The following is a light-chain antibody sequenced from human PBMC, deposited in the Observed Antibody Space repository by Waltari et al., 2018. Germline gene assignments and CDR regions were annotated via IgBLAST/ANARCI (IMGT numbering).Light chain of an antibody. CDR2: EDS. CDR3: YSTDTSGNHRV. V-gene: IGLV3-10*01. CDR1: ALPRKS. Sequence: SYELTQPPSVSVSPGQTARIPSSGDALPRKSASWYQQKSGQAPVLVIYEDSDRPSGIPERFSGSSSGTMATLTISGAQVEDEADYYCYSTDTSGNHRVFGGGTKLTVL. J-gene: IGLJ3*02.